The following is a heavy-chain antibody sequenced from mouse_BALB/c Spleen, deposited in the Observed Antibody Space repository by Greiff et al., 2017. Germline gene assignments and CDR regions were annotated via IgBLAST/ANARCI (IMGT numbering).Heavy chain of an antibody. CDR3: ARGSSYWYFDV. CDR1: GYTFTSYT. D-gene: IGHD1-1*01. V-gene: IGHV1-4*01. J-gene: IGHJ1*01. Sequence: QVQLQQSGAELARPGASVKMSCKASGYTFTSYTMHWVKQRPGQGLEWIGYINPSSGYTNYNQKFKDKATLTADKSSSTAYMQLSSLTSEDSAVYYCARGSSYWYFDVWGAGTTVTVSS. CDR2: INPSSGYT.